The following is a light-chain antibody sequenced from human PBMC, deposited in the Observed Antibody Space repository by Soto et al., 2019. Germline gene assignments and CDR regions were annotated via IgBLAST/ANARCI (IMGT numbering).Light chain of an antibody. Sequence: EIVMAQSPATLSVSPGEGASLACSASQSVSSNLAWYQQKPGQAPMLLIYGASTRATGIPARFSGSGSGTEFTLTISSLQSEDFAVYYCQQYYNWPPITFGQGTRLES. V-gene: IGKV3-15*01. J-gene: IGKJ5*01. CDR2: GAS. CDR1: QSVSSN. CDR3: QQYYNWPPIT.